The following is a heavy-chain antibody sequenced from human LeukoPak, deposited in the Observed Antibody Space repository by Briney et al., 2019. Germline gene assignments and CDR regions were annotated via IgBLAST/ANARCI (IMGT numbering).Heavy chain of an antibody. J-gene: IGHJ2*01. CDR1: GGSISSYY. Sequence: SETLSLTCTVSGGSISSYYWSWIRQPAGKGLEWIGRIYTSGSTNYNPSLKSRVTMSVDTSKNQFSLKLSSVTAADTAVYYCARRDTAMPYGGWYFDLWGRGTLVTVSS. CDR3: ARRDTAMPYGGWYFDL. CDR2: IYTSGST. V-gene: IGHV4-4*07. D-gene: IGHD5-18*01.